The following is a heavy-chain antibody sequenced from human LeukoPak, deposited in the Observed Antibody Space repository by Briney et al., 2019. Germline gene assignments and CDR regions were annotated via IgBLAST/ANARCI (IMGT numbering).Heavy chain of an antibody. V-gene: IGHV3-74*01. CDR1: GFTFSSYW. CDR2: INSDGSST. Sequence: GGSLRLSCAASGFTFSSYWMHWVRQAPGKGLVWVSRINSDGSSTSYADSVRGRFTISRDNAKNTLYLQMNSLRAEDTAVYYCATSTIFGVVIIPEAFDIWGQGTMLSVSS. CDR3: ATSTIFGVVIIPEAFDI. J-gene: IGHJ3*02. D-gene: IGHD3-3*01.